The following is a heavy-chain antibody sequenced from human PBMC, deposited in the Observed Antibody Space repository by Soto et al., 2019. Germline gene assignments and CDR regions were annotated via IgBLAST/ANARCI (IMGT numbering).Heavy chain of an antibody. CDR3: ARGVGAYYVDY. CDR1: GGTFSTYA. CDR2: IIPIFGTT. D-gene: IGHD1-26*01. Sequence: QVQLVQSGAEVKKPGSSVKVSCKASGGTFSTYAITWVRQAPGQGLEWLGGIIPIFGTTDYARKFQGRGTITAAASTSTVFIELSSLTSEDTAVYYCARGVGAYYVDYWGQGTLVTVSS. V-gene: IGHV1-69*01. J-gene: IGHJ4*02.